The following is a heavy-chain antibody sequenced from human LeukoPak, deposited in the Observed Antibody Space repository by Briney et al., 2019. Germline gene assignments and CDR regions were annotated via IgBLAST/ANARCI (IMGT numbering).Heavy chain of an antibody. CDR2: ISASGGGT. J-gene: IGHJ4*02. D-gene: IGHD3-3*01. Sequence: GGSLRLSCGASGFTFSNYAINWVRQAPGKGPEWVSAISASGGGTHYADSVKGRFTISRDNSKNTLYLQMNSLRAEDTAVYYCAKDARENDFWSGYQNYWGQGTLVTVSS. V-gene: IGHV3-23*01. CDR3: AKDARENDFWSGYQNY. CDR1: GFTFSNYA.